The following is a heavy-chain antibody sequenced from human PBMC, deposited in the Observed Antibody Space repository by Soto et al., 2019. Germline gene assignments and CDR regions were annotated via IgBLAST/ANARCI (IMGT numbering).Heavy chain of an antibody. CDR2: MNGNSGNT. CDR3: ARVSTIAAAGNWFDP. J-gene: IGHJ5*02. D-gene: IGHD6-13*01. V-gene: IGHV1-8*02. Sequence: ASVKVSCKASGNTVPNYAIHWVRQANGQRLEWMGWMNGNSGNTDYAENFQGRVTMTRNTSISTAYMELSSLRSEDTAVYYCARVSTIAAAGNWFDPWGQGTQVTVSS. CDR1: GNTVPNYA.